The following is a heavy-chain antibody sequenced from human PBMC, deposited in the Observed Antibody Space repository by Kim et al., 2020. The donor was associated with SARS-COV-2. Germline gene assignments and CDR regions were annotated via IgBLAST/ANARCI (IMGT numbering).Heavy chain of an antibody. CDR3: AKHGSDVPKEYSSSWYNGQLHY. J-gene: IGHJ4*02. V-gene: IGHV3-23*01. CDR1: GFTSSSYA. D-gene: IGHD6-13*01. Sequence: GGSLRLSCAASGFTSSSYAMSWVRQAPGKGLEWVSLISSSGGSINYADSVKGRFTVSRDNYKNTLYLQMNSLRAEDTALYYCAKHGSDVPKEYSSSWYNGQLHYWGQGALVTVSS. CDR2: ISSSGGSI.